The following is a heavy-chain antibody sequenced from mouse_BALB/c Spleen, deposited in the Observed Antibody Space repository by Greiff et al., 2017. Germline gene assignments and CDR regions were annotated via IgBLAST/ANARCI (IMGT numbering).Heavy chain of an antibody. Sequence: VQLQQSGPGLVQPSQSLSITCTVSGFSLTSYGVHWVRQSPGKGLEWLGVIWSGGSTDYNAAFISRLSISKDNSKSQVFFKMNSLQANDTAIYYCARNWDYYGSRGFAYWGQGTLVTVSA. CDR1: GFSLTSYG. D-gene: IGHD1-1*01. CDR2: IWSGGST. V-gene: IGHV2-2*02. J-gene: IGHJ3*01. CDR3: ARNWDYYGSRGFAY.